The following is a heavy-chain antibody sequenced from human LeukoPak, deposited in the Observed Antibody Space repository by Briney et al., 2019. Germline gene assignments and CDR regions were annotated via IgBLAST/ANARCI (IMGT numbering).Heavy chain of an antibody. Sequence: PGGSLRLSCVASEFNFFSYGMQWVRQAPGKGLEWVAVIWYDGSQRHYMDSVKGRFAISRENSMNTLSLEMNGLGVEDTAVYYCVRGADMNYNFENSFYFDSWGQGALVIVSS. CDR2: IWYDGSQR. J-gene: IGHJ4*02. CDR3: VRGADMNYNFENSFYFDS. D-gene: IGHD3-3*01. V-gene: IGHV3-33*08. CDR1: EFNFFSYG.